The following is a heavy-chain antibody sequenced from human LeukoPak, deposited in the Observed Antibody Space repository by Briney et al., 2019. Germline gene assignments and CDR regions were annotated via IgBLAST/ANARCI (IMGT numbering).Heavy chain of an antibody. CDR3: ARTVTTQGDAFDI. J-gene: IGHJ3*02. D-gene: IGHD4-17*01. V-gene: IGHV5-51*01. CDR1: SYSFTSYC. CDR2: TFPGDSDT. Sequence: GEALLSSCYGSSYSFTSYCIGCVRHMPGKGLVWLGSTFPGDSDTRYSPSFQGQVTISADKSISTAYLQWSSLKASDTAMYYCARTVTTQGDAFDIWGQGTMVTVSS.